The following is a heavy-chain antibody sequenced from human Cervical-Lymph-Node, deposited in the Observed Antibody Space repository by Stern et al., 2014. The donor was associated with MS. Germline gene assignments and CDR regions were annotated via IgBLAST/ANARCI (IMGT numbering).Heavy chain of an antibody. V-gene: IGHV1-69*01. J-gene: IGHJ4*02. CDR1: GGSFSSYA. D-gene: IGHD1-14*01. CDR2: IIPMVGAA. CDR3: TREATAHSGTFDF. Sequence: QLVQSGAEMKKPGSSVKVSCKASGGSFSSYAVNWVRQAPGQGPEWMGGIIPMVGAANYAQKFQGRVTLIADESTSTAYMELISLTSEDTAVYYCTREATAHSGTFDFWGQGTLVTV.